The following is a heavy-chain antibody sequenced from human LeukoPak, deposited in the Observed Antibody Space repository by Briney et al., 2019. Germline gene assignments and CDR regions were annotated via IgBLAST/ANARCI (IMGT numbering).Heavy chain of an antibody. CDR1: GFTFSSYG. CDR3: ARLIVGAIDY. D-gene: IGHD1-26*01. J-gene: IGHJ4*02. CDR2: IRYDGSNK. V-gene: IGHV3-30*02. Sequence: GGSLRLSCAASGFTFSSYGMHWARQAPGKGLEWVAFIRYDGSNKYYADSVKGRFTISRDNSKNTLYLQMNSLRAEDTAVYYCARLIVGAIDYWGQGTLVTVSS.